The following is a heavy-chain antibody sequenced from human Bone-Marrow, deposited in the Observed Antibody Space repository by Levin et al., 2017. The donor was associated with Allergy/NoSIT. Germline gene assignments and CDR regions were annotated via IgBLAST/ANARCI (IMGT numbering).Heavy chain of an antibody. CDR2: INHSGST. CDR1: GGSFSGYY. J-gene: IGHJ4*02. CDR3: ARGPFYSSSSKRPDFDY. V-gene: IGHV4-34*01. D-gene: IGHD6-6*01. Sequence: SETLSLTCAVYGGSFSGYYWSWIRQPPGKGLEWIGEINHSGSTNYNPSLKSRVTISVDTSKNQFSLKLSSVTAADTAVYYCARGPFYSSSSKRPDFDYWGQGTLVTVSS.